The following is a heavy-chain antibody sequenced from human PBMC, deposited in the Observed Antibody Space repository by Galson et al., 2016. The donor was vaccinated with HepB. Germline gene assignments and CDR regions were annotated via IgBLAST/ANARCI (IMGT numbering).Heavy chain of an antibody. Sequence: SVKVSCKASGYTFTTYGISWVRQAPGQGLEWMGWISAYNGNTNYAQKLQGRVTMTTDTSTSTAYMELRSLRSDDTAVYYCARDPRKIRYQLLEIYYYYYVMYVWGQGTTVTVSS. J-gene: IGHJ6*02. CDR3: ARDPRKIRYQLLEIYYYYYVMYV. CDR2: ISAYNGNT. D-gene: IGHD2-2*01. CDR1: GYTFTTYG. V-gene: IGHV1-18*01.